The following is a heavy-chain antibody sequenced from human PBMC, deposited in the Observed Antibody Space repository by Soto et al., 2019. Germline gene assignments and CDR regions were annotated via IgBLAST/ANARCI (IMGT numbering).Heavy chain of an antibody. D-gene: IGHD3-22*01. V-gene: IGHV1-69*13. J-gene: IGHJ4*02. CDR3: ARWNGRNYYDSSGTKYFDY. CDR2: IIPIFGTA. Sequence: ASVKVSCKASGGTFSSYAISWVRQAPGQGLEWMGGIIPIFGTANYAQKFQCRVTITADESTSTAYMELSSLRSEDTAVYYCARWNGRNYYDSSGTKYFDYWGQGTLVTVSS. CDR1: GGTFSSYA.